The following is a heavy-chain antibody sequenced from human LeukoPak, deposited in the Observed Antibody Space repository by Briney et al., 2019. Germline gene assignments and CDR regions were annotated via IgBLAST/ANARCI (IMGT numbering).Heavy chain of an antibody. CDR1: GYTLTELS. J-gene: IGHJ6*02. CDR2: FDPEDGET. CDR3: ARAPRDIVVRYYYYYYGMDV. D-gene: IGHD2-15*01. Sequence: ASVKVSCKVSGYTLTELSMHWVRQAPGKGLEWMGGFDPEDGETIYAQKFQGRVTMTEDTSTDTAYMELRSLRSDDTAVYYCARAPRDIVVRYYYYYYGMDVWGQGTTVTVSS. V-gene: IGHV1-24*01.